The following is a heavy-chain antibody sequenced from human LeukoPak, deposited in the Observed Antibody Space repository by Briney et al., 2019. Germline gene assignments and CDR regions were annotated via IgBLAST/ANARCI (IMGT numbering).Heavy chain of an antibody. V-gene: IGHV4-39*01. CDR3: ARSEGGSSDY. CDR1: GGSISSSSYY. J-gene: IGHJ4*02. CDR2: IYYSGST. D-gene: IGHD6-6*01. Sequence: SETLSLTCTVSGGSISSSSYYWGWIRQPPGKGPEWIGSIYYSGSTYYNPSLKSRVTISVDTSKNQFSLKLSSVTAADTAVYYCARSEGGSSDYWGQGTLVTVSS.